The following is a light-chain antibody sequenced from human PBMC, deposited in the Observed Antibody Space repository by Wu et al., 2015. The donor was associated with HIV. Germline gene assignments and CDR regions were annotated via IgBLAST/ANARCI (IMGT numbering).Light chain of an antibody. CDR1: QSVSRN. CDR3: QQRSDWPLLT. V-gene: IGKV3-11*01. J-gene: IGKJ4*01. CDR2: DAF. Sequence: EIVMTQSPATLSVSPGERATLSCRASQSVSRNLAWYHQKPGQPPRLLIYDAFKRATGVPGRFSGTGAGTDFTLTINSLEPEDFAVYYCQQRSDWPLLTFGGGTKVEIK.